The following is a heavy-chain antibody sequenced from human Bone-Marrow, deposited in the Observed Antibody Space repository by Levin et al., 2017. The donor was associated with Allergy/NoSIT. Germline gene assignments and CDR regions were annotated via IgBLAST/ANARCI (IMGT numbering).Heavy chain of an antibody. V-gene: IGHV1-18*01. D-gene: IGHD3-10*01. CDR2: INVYNGNT. CDR3: ARLGRIVMVWDTWFDP. CDR1: GYTFGNYG. J-gene: IGHJ5*02. Sequence: GASVKVSCKASGYTFGNYGIAWVRQAPGQGLEWMGWINVYNGNTIYAQNLQGRLTMTTDISMNTAYMELRSLTSDDTAVYYCARLGRIVMVWDTWFDPWGQGTLVTVSS.